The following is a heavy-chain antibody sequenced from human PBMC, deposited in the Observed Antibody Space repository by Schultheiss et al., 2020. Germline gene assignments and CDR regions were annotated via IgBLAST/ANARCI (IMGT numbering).Heavy chain of an antibody. CDR1: GGSFSGYY. V-gene: IGHV4-59*01. J-gene: IGHJ4*02. CDR3: ARVGYCSGGSCYEGSGGIDY. D-gene: IGHD2-15*01. CDR2: IYYSGST. Sequence: SETLSLTCAVYGGSFSGYYWSWIRQPPGKGLEWIGYIYYSGSTNYNPSLKSRVTISVDTSKNQFSLKLSSVTAADTAVYYCARVGYCSGGSCYEGSGGIDYWGQGTRVTVSS.